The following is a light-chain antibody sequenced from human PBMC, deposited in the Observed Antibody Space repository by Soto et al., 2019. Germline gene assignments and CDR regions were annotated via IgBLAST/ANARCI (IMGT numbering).Light chain of an antibody. V-gene: IGKV3-15*01. Sequence: EIVMTQSPATLSVSPGKRATLSCRASQSVSRNLAWYQQTRGQAPRLLMFDASTRATGIPARFSGSGSGTDFTLTISSLQSEDSAIYYCQQYNNWPRTFGQGTKVDIK. CDR2: DAS. CDR3: QQYNNWPRT. J-gene: IGKJ1*01. CDR1: QSVSRN.